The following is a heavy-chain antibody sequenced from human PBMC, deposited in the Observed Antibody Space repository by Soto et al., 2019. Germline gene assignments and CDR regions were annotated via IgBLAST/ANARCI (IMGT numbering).Heavy chain of an antibody. J-gene: IGHJ4*02. Sequence: ASAKVSCKASGYSFTTFHISWVQQAPGQGLEWLGWISGYNGNTNYAQKVQGRVTITTDTSTSTAYMELKSLRSDDTAVYFCARTVDTDMVPYYFDYWGQGALVTVSS. CDR3: ARTVDTDMVPYYFDY. V-gene: IGHV1-18*01. CDR1: GYSFTTFH. D-gene: IGHD5-18*01. CDR2: ISGYNGNT.